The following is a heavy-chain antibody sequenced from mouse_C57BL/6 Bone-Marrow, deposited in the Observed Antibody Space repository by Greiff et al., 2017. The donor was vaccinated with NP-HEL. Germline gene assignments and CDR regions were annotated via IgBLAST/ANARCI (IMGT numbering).Heavy chain of an antibody. V-gene: IGHV1-59*01. CDR2: IDPSDSYT. Sequence: VQLQQPGAELVRPGTSVKLSCKASGYTFTSYWMHWVKQRPGQGLEWIGVIDPSDSYTNYNQKFKGKATLTVDTSSSTAYMQLSSLTSEDSAVYYCARVSSMVKGFAYWGQGTLVTVSA. J-gene: IGHJ3*01. CDR1: GYTFTSYW. D-gene: IGHD2-10*02. CDR3: ARVSSMVKGFAY.